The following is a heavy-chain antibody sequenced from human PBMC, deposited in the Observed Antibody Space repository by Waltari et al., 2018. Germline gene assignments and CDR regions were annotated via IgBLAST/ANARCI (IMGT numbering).Heavy chain of an antibody. D-gene: IGHD3-16*01. J-gene: IGHJ6*02. CDR1: GFTLSSNS. CDR3: ARLGPYYYYGMDV. CDR2: IYSGGST. Sequence: EVQLVESGVGLIQPGGSLRLSCAASGFTLSSNSVSWVRQAPGKGLEGVSVIYSGGSTYYADPVKGRFTISRDNSKNTLYLQMNSLRAEDTAVYYCARLGPYYYYGMDVWGQGTTVTVSS. V-gene: IGHV3-53*01.